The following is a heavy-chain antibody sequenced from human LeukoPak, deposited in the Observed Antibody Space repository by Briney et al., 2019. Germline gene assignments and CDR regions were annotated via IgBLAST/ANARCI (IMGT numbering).Heavy chain of an antibody. CDR3: ARDGSVPAPNNWFDP. V-gene: IGHV1-18*04. CDR1: GYTFTSYG. CDR2: ISAYNGNT. D-gene: IGHD2-2*01. Sequence: ASVKVSCKASGYTFTSYGISWVRQAPGQGLEWMGWISAYNGNTNCAQKLQGRVTMTTDTSTSTAYMELRSLRSDDTAVYYCARDGSVPAPNNWFDPWGQGTLVTVSS. J-gene: IGHJ5*02.